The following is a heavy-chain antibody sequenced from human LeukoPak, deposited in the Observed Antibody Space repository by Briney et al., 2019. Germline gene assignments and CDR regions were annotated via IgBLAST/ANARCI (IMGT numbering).Heavy chain of an antibody. CDR3: ARDLVTIFGVVIRSPDWFDP. J-gene: IGHJ5*02. CDR1: GGTFSSYA. Sequence: SVKVSCKASGGTFSSYAISWVRQAPGQGLEWMGRIIPILGIANYAQKFQGRVTITADKSTSTAYMELSSLRSEDTAVYYCARDLVTIFGVVIRSPDWFDPWGQGTLVTVSS. CDR2: IIPILGIA. V-gene: IGHV1-69*04. D-gene: IGHD3-3*01.